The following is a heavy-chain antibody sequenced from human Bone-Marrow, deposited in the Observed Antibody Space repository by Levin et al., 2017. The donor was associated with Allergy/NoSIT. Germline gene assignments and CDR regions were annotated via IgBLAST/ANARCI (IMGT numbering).Heavy chain of an antibody. V-gene: IGHV1-2*02. CDR3: AGEWGSGGDLDN. CDR1: GYSFIGYY. Sequence: ASVKVSCKASGYSFIGYYLNWVRQAPGQGLEWMGWITPRDGATEYAQKFQDRVSMTWDASIKTVFMDLKSLTSDDTAVYYCAGEWGSGGDLDNWGQGSLVIVSS. CDR2: ITPRDGAT. D-gene: IGHD2-21*02. J-gene: IGHJ4*02.